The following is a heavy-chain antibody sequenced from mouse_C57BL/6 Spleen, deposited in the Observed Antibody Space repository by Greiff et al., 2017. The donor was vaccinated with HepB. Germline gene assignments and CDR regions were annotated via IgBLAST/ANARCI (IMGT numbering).Heavy chain of an antibody. J-gene: IGHJ2*01. CDR2: IYPGNSDT. CDR1: GYTFTSYW. CDR3: TRWPYYDYDRNYFDY. V-gene: IGHV1-5*01. Sequence: EVQLQQSGTVLARPGASVKMSCKTSGYTFTSYWMHWVKQRPGQGLEWIGAIYPGNSDTSYNQKFKGKAKLTAVTSTITAYMELSSLTNEDSAVSYCTRWPYYDYDRNYFDYWGQGTTLTVSS. D-gene: IGHD2-4*01.